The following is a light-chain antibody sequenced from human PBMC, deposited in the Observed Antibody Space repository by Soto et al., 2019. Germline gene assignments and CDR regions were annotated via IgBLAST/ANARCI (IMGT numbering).Light chain of an antibody. CDR1: SSDVGGYNY. V-gene: IGLV2-14*01. CDR3: TSFTSSTTYV. Sequence: QSVLTQPASVSGSPGQSITISCTGTSSDVGGYNYVCWYQHHPGKAPKLIISEVSNRPSGVSDRFSGSKSGNTASLTISGLQAEDEADYYCTSFTSSTTYVFGTG. CDR2: EVS. J-gene: IGLJ1*01.